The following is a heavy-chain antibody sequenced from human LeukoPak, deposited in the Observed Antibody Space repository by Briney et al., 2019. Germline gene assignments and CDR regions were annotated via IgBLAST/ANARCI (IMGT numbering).Heavy chain of an antibody. CDR1: GFTFSSYS. CDR3: ARGPNYGSRSDYFDY. J-gene: IGHJ4*02. Sequence: GGSLRLSCAASGFTFSSYSMNWVRQAPGKGLEWVANMKEDGSEKYCVDCVKGRFTISRDNAKNSLYLQMNSLRVEDTAVYYCARGPNYGSRSDYFDYWGQGTLVTVSS. CDR2: MKEDGSEK. D-gene: IGHD3-10*01. V-gene: IGHV3-7*03.